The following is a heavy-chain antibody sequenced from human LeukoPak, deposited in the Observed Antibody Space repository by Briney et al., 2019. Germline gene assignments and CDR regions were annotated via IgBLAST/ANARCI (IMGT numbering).Heavy chain of an antibody. D-gene: IGHD5-18*01. J-gene: IGHJ5*02. CDR1: GYSFTSYW. CDR3: ARPIAGYSYGTLDNWFDL. Sequence: GESLKISCKGSGYSFTSYWIGWVRQMPGKGLEWMGIIYPGDSDTRYSPSFQGQVTISADKSISTAYLQWSSLKASDTAMYYCARPIAGYSYGTLDNWFDLWGQGTLVTVSS. CDR2: IYPGDSDT. V-gene: IGHV5-51*01.